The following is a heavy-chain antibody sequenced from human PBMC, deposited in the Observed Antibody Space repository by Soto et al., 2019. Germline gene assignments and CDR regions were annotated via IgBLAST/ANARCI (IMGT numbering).Heavy chain of an antibody. D-gene: IGHD6-6*01. Sequence: EVQLLESGGGLVQPGGSLRLSCAASGFTFNNYAMSWVRQAPGKGLEWVSFISGSGSSTYYADSVKGRFTISRGNSKNTLYLQMNSLRAEDAAVYYCVREASSSGLHLDHWGRGTLVTVSS. V-gene: IGHV3-23*01. J-gene: IGHJ4*02. CDR2: ISGSGSST. CDR1: GFTFNNYA. CDR3: VREASSSGLHLDH.